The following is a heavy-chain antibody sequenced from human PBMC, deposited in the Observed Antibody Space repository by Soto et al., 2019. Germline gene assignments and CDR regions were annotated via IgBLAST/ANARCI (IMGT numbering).Heavy chain of an antibody. CDR3: ARDRVVVITGGGYDY. CDR2: IWYDGSNK. J-gene: IGHJ4*02. Sequence: QVQLVESGGGVVQPGRSLRLSCAASGFTFSSYGMHWVRQAPGKGLEWVAVIWYDGSNKYYADSVKGRFTISRDNSKNTLYLQMNSLRAEDTAVYYCARDRVVVITGGGYDYWGQGTLVTVSS. D-gene: IGHD3-22*01. V-gene: IGHV3-33*01. CDR1: GFTFSSYG.